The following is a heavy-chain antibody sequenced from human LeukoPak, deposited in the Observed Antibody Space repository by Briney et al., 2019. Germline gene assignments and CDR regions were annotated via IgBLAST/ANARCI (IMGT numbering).Heavy chain of an antibody. V-gene: IGHV4-59*01. D-gene: IGHD3-3*01. CDR2: IYYSGST. CDR1: GGSISSYY. Sequence: SETLSLTCTVSGGSISSYYWSWVRQPPGKGLEWIWYIYYSGSTNYNPSLKSRVTISVDTSKNQCSLKLSSVTAGDTAVYYWARHRTIFAVNGWFDTWGQGTLVTVSS. CDR3: ARHRTIFAVNGWFDT. J-gene: IGHJ5*02.